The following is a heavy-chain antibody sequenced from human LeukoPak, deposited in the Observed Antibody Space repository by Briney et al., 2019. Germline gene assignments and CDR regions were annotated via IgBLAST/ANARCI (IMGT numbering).Heavy chain of an antibody. CDR3: ARLTAVVVSS. Sequence: SETLSLTCTVSGGSISSSSYYWGWIRQPPGKGLEWIGSIYYSGSTYYNPSLKSRVTISVDTSKNQFSLKLSSVTAADTAVYYCARLTAVVVSSWGQGTLVTVSS. V-gene: IGHV4-39*01. D-gene: IGHD2-15*01. J-gene: IGHJ4*02. CDR2: IYYSGST. CDR1: GGSISSSSYY.